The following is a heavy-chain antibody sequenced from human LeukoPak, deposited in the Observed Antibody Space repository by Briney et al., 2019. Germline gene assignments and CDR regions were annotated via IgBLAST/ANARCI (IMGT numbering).Heavy chain of an antibody. V-gene: IGHV3-21*01. CDR1: GFTFSSYT. Sequence: PGGSLRLSCAASGFTFSSYTMNWVRQAPGKGLEWVSSISSSSSYIDYADSVKGRFTISRDNAKNSLNLQMNSLRAEDTAVYYCARDWEGPLGYFDYWGQGTLVTVSS. CDR2: ISSSSSYI. D-gene: IGHD1-26*01. J-gene: IGHJ4*02. CDR3: ARDWEGPLGYFDY.